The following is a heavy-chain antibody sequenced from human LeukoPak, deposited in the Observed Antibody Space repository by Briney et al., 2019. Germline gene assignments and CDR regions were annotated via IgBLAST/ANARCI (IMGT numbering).Heavy chain of an antibody. D-gene: IGHD2-2*01. V-gene: IGHV4-39*01. CDR1: GGSISSSSHY. J-gene: IGHJ4*02. Sequence: PSETLSLTCTVSGGSISSSSHYWDWIRQPPGRGLEWIGIAHYSGGTYYTPSLKSRVTISIDTSNNQFSLKLNSVTAADTAVYYCARLVRYCTTNSCYPFDYWGQGTLVTVSS. CDR3: ARLVRYCTTNSCYPFDY. CDR2: AHYSGGT.